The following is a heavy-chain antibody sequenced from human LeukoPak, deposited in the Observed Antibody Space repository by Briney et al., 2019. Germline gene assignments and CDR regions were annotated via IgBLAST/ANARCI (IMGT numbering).Heavy chain of an antibody. V-gene: IGHV1-69*04. CDR2: IIPILGIA. D-gene: IGHD6-19*01. J-gene: IGHJ3*02. CDR3: ASTGSVAGHDAFDI. CDR1: GGTFSIYA. Sequence: SVKVSCKASGGTFSIYAISWVRQAPGQGLEWMGRIIPILGIANYAQKFQGRVTITADKSTSTAYMELSSLRSEDTAVYYCASTGSVAGHDAFDIWGQGTMVTVSS.